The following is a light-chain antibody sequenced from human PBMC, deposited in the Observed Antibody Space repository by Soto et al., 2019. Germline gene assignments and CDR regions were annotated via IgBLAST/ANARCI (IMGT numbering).Light chain of an antibody. CDR2: DVT. CDR1: STDVGGYNF. J-gene: IGLJ1*01. CDR3: CSYAGSHSV. V-gene: IGLV2-11*01. Sequence: QSALTQPRSVSGSPGQSVTNSCAGTSTDVGGYNFVSWYQHHPDKTPKLIIFDVTKRPSGVPDRFSGSKSGNTASLSISGLQADDEADYYCCSYAGSHSVFGTGTKLTVL.